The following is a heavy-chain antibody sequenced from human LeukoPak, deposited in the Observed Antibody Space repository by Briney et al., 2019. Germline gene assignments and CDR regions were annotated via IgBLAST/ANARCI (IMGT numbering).Heavy chain of an antibody. CDR1: GYTFSVYY. V-gene: IGHV1-2*02. D-gene: IGHD3-10*01. Sequence: ASVKVSCKASGYTFSVYYMHWVRQAPGQGVEWMGWINPNSGGTNYAQKFQGRVTMTRDTSISTAYMELSRLRSDDTAVYYCARWEGLYGSGSYSGYWGQGTLVTVSS. J-gene: IGHJ4*02. CDR3: ARWEGLYGSGSYSGY. CDR2: INPNSGGT.